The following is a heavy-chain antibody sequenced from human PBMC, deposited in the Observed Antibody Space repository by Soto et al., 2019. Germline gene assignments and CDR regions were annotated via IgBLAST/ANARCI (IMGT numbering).Heavy chain of an antibody. CDR2: IYYSGST. J-gene: IGHJ6*03. D-gene: IGHD3-10*01. CDR3: ARLISSQDYYGSGSDYYYMDV. CDR1: GGSISSSSYY. Sequence: SETLSLTCTVSGGSISSSSYYWGWIRQPPGKGLEWIGSIYYSGSTYYNPSLKSRVTISVDTSKNQFSLKLSSVTAADTAVYYCARLISSQDYYGSGSDYYYMDVWGKGTTVTVSS. V-gene: IGHV4-39*01.